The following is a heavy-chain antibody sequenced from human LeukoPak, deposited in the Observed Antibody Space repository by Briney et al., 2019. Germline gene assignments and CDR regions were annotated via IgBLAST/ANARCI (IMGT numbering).Heavy chain of an antibody. CDR3: ARGISSGWYGAFDI. J-gene: IGHJ3*02. D-gene: IGHD6-19*01. CDR1: GGSISSYY. Sequence: SETLSLTCTVSGGSISSYYLSWIRQPAGKGLEWFGRIYTSGSTNYNPSLKSRVTMSLDTSKNQFSLKLSSVTGADTAVYYCARGISSGWYGAFDIWGQGTMVTVSS. V-gene: IGHV4-4*07. CDR2: IYTSGST.